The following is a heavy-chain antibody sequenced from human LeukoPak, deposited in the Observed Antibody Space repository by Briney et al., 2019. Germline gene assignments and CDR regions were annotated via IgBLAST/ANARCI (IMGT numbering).Heavy chain of an antibody. CDR2: MYYSGST. V-gene: IGHV4-59*01. J-gene: IGHJ6*03. D-gene: IGHD6-13*01. CDR1: GGSISNYY. Sequence: SETLSLTCTVSGGSISNYYWTWIRQPPGKGLEWIAYMYYSGSTNYNPSLKSRVTISVDTSKNQFSLKLSSVTVADTAVYYCARIKGLHSSPTHYYYMDVWGEGTTVTVSS. CDR3: ARIKGLHSSPTHYYYMDV.